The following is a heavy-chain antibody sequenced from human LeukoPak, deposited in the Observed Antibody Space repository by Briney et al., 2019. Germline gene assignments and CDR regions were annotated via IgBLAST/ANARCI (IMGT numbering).Heavy chain of an antibody. J-gene: IGHJ4*02. CDR1: GYTFTSYG. CDR2: ISAYNGNT. CDR3: ARDSPTWDMVRGTRGDY. Sequence: GASVTVSCKASGYTFTSYGISWVRQAPGQGHEWMGWISAYNGNTNYAQKLQGRVTMTTDTSTSTAYMELRSLRSDDTAVYYCARDSPTWDMVRGTRGDYWGQGTLVTVSS. D-gene: IGHD3-10*01. V-gene: IGHV1-18*01.